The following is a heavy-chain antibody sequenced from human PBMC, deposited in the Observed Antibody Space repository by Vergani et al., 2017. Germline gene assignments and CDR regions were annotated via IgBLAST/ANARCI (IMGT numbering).Heavy chain of an antibody. CDR1: GFTFIMHA. CDR2: LSASDRRT. D-gene: IGHD4-11*01. J-gene: IGHJ4*02. CDR3: AKEDYSNYEIDY. Sequence: EVQLLESGGDLVQPGGSLRLSCAASGFTFIMHAMSWVRQAPGKGLEWVSTLSASDRRTHYADSVKGRFTISRDNSKNTLYLQMNSLRAEDTAVYYCAKEDYSNYEIDYWGQGTLVTVSS. V-gene: IGHV3-23*01.